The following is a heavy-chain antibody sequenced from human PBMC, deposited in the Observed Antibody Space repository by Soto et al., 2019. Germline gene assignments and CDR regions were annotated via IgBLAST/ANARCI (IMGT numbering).Heavy chain of an antibody. CDR2: ISSSSSTI. CDR3: ARAGKQGYCSGGSCYALFDY. D-gene: IGHD2-15*01. J-gene: IGHJ4*02. Sequence: GGSLRLSCAASGFTFSSYSMNWVRQAPGKGLEWFSYISSSSSTIYYADSVKGRFTISRDNAKNSLYLQMNSLRAEDTAVYYCARAGKQGYCSGGSCYALFDYWGQGTLVTVSS. V-gene: IGHV3-48*01. CDR1: GFTFSSYS.